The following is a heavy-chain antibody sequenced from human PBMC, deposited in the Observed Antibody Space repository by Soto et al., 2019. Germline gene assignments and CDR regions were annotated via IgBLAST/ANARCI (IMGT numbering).Heavy chain of an antibody. J-gene: IGHJ6*02. Sequence: VGSLRLSGAASGFTFSSYGMHWVRQAPGKGLEWVAVIWYDGSNKYYADSVKGRFTISRDNSKNTLYLQMNSLRAEDTAVYYCARDLHRGYYDFWSGFLYGMDVWGQGTTVTVSS. CDR1: GFTFSSYG. D-gene: IGHD3-3*01. CDR3: ARDLHRGYYDFWSGFLYGMDV. V-gene: IGHV3-33*01. CDR2: IWYDGSNK.